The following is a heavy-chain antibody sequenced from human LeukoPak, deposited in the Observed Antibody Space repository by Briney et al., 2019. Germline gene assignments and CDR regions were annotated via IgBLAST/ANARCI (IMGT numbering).Heavy chain of an antibody. CDR2: ISSSSGSI. J-gene: IGHJ4*02. V-gene: IGHV3-21*01. Sequence: GGSLRLSCAASGFTFSSFSMNWVRQAPGKGLEWVSSISSSSGSIYYADSLKGRFTISRDNAKNTLYLQMNSLRAEDTAVYYCAKGDSYYYDSSGYQSDYWGQGTLVTVSS. D-gene: IGHD3-22*01. CDR3: AKGDSYYYDSSGYQSDY. CDR1: GFTFSSFS.